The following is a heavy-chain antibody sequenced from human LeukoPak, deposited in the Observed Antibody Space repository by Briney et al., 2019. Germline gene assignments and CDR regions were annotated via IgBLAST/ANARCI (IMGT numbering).Heavy chain of an antibody. Sequence: SETLSLTCTVSGGSLSRSSSYWGWIRQPPGRGLEWIGDIYYGGSTYYSPSLESRLTISVDTSKNQFSLELSSVTAADTAVYYCARGSSGYYFRWFDPWGQGTLVTVSS. CDR3: ARGSSGYYFRWFDP. CDR2: IYYGGST. V-gene: IGHV4-39*07. CDR1: GGSLSRSSSY. J-gene: IGHJ5*02. D-gene: IGHD3-22*01.